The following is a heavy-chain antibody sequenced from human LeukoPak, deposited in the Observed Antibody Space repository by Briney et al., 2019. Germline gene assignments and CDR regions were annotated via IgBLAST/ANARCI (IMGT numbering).Heavy chain of an antibody. CDR3: ARGLRWLQFDY. CDR2: INHSGST. Sequence: SETLSLTCAVYGGSFSGYYWSWIRQPPGKGLEWIGEINHSGSTNYNPSLKSRVTISVDTSKNQFSLKLSSVTAADTAVYYCARGLRWLQFDYWAREPWSPSPQ. V-gene: IGHV4-34*01. D-gene: IGHD5-24*01. J-gene: IGHJ4*02. CDR1: GGSFSGYY.